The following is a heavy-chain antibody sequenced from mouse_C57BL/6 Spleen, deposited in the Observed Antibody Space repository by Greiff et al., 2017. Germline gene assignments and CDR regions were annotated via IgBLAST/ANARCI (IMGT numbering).Heavy chain of an antibody. D-gene: IGHD4-1*01. J-gene: IGHJ3*01. CDR1: GFSFTDYY. Sequence: EVNVVESGGGLVQPGGSLSLSCAASGFSFTDYYMSWVRQPPGKALEWLGFIRNKANGYTTEYSASVKGRFNSSRDNSQSILYLQMNALRAEDSATYYCARYKTGTFAYWGQGTLVTVSA. V-gene: IGHV7-3*01. CDR3: ARYKTGTFAY. CDR2: IRNKANGYTT.